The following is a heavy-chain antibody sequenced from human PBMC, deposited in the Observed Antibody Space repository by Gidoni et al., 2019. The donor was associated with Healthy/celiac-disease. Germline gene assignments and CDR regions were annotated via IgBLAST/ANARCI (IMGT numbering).Heavy chain of an antibody. CDR3: ARYLNCSSTSCYTPDYYYYGMDV. V-gene: IGHV3-11*01. CDR2: ISSSGSTI. Sequence: QVQLVESGGGLVKPGGSLRLSCAASGFTFSAYYMSWIRPAPGKGLGWVSYISSSGSTIYYADSGKGRFTISRDNAKNSLYRQMNSLRAEDTAVYYCARYLNCSSTSCYTPDYYYYGMDVWGQGTTVTVSS. D-gene: IGHD2-2*02. CDR1: GFTFSAYY. J-gene: IGHJ6*02.